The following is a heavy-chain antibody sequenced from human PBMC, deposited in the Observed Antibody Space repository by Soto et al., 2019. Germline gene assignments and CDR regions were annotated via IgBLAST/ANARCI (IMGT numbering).Heavy chain of an antibody. CDR1: GFTFDDYA. D-gene: IGHD1-1*01. V-gene: IGHV3-9*01. Sequence: EVQLVESGGGLVQPGRSLRLSCAASGFTFDDYAMHWVRQVPGKGLEWVSAIIWNSANIGYADSVKGRFTISRDNAKSSLYLQMNSLRPEDTALYYCARDFLGGAHPFYNNMDVWGQGTTVTVSS. CDR3: ARDFLGGAHPFYNNMDV. CDR2: IIWNSANI. J-gene: IGHJ6*02.